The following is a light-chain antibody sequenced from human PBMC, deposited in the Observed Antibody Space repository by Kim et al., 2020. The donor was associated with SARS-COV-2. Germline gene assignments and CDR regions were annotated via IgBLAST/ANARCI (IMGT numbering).Light chain of an antibody. Sequence: GQSTTMSCTGTITDVGGYDYVSCDQQHPREPPILMIYEVTKRPSGVPDRFSGSKSGNTASLTVSGLQSEDEADYYCSSYAGSNNVLFGGGTQLTVL. CDR3: SSYAGSNNVL. CDR1: ITDVGGYDY. V-gene: IGLV2-8*01. CDR2: EVT. J-gene: IGLJ3*02.